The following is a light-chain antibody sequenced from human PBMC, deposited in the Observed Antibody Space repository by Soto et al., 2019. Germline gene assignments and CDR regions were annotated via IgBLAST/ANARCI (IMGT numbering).Light chain of an antibody. CDR2: DVS. V-gene: IGLV2-11*01. CDR1: SSDVGGYNY. Sequence: QSALTQPRSVSGSPGQSVTISCTGTSSDVGGYNYVSWYQQHPGKAPKLMIYDVSKRPSGVPDRFSGSKSGNTASLTISGLQAEDEADYYCSSFSSHSTPYVFGTGTKLTVL. CDR3: SSFSSHSTPYV. J-gene: IGLJ1*01.